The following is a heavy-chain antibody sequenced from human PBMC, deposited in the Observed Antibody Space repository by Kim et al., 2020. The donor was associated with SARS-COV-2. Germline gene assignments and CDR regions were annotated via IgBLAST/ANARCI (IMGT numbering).Heavy chain of an antibody. V-gene: IGHV4-34*01. CDR3: AIWIQLWLR. CDR2: INHSGST. J-gene: IGHJ4*02. CDR1: GGSFSGYY. Sequence: SETLSLTCAVYGGSFSGYYWSWIRQPPGKGLEWIGEINHSGSTNYNPSLKSRVTISVDTSKNQFSLKLSSVTAADTAVYYCAIWIQLWLRWGQGTLVTVSS. D-gene: IGHD5-18*01.